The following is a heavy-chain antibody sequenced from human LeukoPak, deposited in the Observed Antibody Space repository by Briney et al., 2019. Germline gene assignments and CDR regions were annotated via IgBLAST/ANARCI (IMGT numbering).Heavy chain of an antibody. V-gene: IGHV3-23*01. J-gene: IGHJ4*02. CDR1: GFPFSSYG. D-gene: IGHD4-17*01. CDR3: AKDRFYGDYEMGSAGFGY. CDR2: ISGSGGST. Sequence: PGGSLRLSCAASGFPFSSYGMHWVRQAPGKGLEWVSAISGSGGSTYYADSVKGRLTISRDNSKNTLYLQMNSLRAEDTAVYYCAKDRFYGDYEMGSAGFGYWGQGTLVTVSS.